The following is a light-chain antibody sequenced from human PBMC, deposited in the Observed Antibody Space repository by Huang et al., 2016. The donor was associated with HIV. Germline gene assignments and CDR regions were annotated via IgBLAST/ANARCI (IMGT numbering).Light chain of an antibody. CDR2: AVS. CDR3: QQYNNWPPWT. Sequence: EVVMTQSPDTLSLSPGQRATLSCRASQHLNNNLAWFQQRPGQAPRLLIHAVSTRATGIPARFSGSGSGTDFTLTISSLQSDDFAIYYCQQYNNWPPWTFGPGTRVEVK. CDR1: QHLNNN. J-gene: IGKJ1*01. V-gene: IGKV3-15*01.